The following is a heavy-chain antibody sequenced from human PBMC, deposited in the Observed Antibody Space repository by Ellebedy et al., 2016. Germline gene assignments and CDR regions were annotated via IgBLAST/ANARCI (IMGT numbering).Heavy chain of an antibody. CDR1: GYTFTSYD. CDR2: MNPNSGNT. CDR3: ARVRGGSYLGDYYYYMDV. D-gene: IGHD1-26*01. J-gene: IGHJ6*03. V-gene: IGHV1-8*01. Sequence: ASVKVSXXASGYTFTSYDINWVRQATGQGLEWMGWMNPNSGNTGYAQKFQGRVTMTRNTSISTAYMELSSLRSEDTAVYYCARVRGGSYLGDYYYYMDVWGKGTTVTVSS.